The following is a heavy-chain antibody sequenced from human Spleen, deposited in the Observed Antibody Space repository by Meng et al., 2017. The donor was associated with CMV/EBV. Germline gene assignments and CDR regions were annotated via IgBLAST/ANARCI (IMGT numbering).Heavy chain of an antibody. CDR1: GYTFTSYY. V-gene: IGHV1-46*01. Sequence: QVQLVQSGAAVKKPXXSVKVXCKASGYTFTSYYMHWVRQAPGQGLEWMGIINPSGGSTSYAQKFQGRVTMTRDTSTSTVYMELSSLRSEDTAVYYCAREYSSGWGTLLAWGQGTLGIVSS. CDR3: AREYSSGWGTLLA. J-gene: IGHJ4*02. D-gene: IGHD6-19*01. CDR2: INPSGGST.